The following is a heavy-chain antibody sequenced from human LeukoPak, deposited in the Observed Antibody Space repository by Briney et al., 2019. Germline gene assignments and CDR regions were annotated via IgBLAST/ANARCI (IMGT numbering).Heavy chain of an antibody. CDR1: GGSISSGDFY. V-gene: IGHV4-39*01. D-gene: IGHD3-22*01. Sequence: SETLSLTRSVSGGSISSGDFYWGWIRQPPGKGLEWIGNIHYTGSTFYKSSLKSRLTISVDTSKNQFSLKLSSVTAADTAVYYCARHRTYDSTDPWGQGTLVTVSS. CDR2: IHYTGST. CDR3: ARHRTYDSTDP. J-gene: IGHJ5*02.